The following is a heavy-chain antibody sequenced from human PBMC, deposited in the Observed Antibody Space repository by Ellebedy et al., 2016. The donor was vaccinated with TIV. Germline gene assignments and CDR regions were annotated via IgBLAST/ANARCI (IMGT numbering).Heavy chain of an antibody. V-gene: IGHV3-30*04. CDR2: ISYDESKE. CDR1: GFSFSDYA. J-gene: IGHJ4*02. D-gene: IGHD2-2*01. CDR3: AKVHQLLATLGNDY. Sequence: GESLKISXAASGFSFSDYAMHWVRQAPGKGLEWVAFISYDESKEYYADSVKGRFTISRDNSKNTLYLQMNSLRVEDTAVYYCAKVHQLLATLGNDYWGQGILVTVSS.